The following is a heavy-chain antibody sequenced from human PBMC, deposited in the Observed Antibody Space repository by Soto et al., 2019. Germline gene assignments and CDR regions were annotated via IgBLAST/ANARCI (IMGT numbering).Heavy chain of an antibody. CDR3: ARTNGDCSGGSCSLFDY. D-gene: IGHD2-15*01. Sequence: PSETLSLTCTVSGGSISSYYWSWIRQPPGKGLEWIGYIYYSGSTNYNPSLKSRVTISVDTSKNQFSLKLSSVTAADTAVYYCARTNGDCSGGSCSLFDYWGQGTLVTVSS. V-gene: IGHV4-59*01. CDR1: GGSISSYY. J-gene: IGHJ4*02. CDR2: IYYSGST.